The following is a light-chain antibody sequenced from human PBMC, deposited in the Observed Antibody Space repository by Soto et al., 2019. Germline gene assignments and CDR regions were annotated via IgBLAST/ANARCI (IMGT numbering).Light chain of an antibody. CDR2: DVS. CDR1: QTVSPL. V-gene: IGKV1-5*01. J-gene: IGKJ1*01. CDR3: QQYDSYWGT. Sequence: DIRMTQSPSTLSASVGDSVTITCRASQTVSPLLDWYQQKAGKAPTLLIYDVSSLKRGVPSRFSGSGSGTEFTLTISSLQSDEFATYYCQQYDSYWGTFGQGTKVEFK.